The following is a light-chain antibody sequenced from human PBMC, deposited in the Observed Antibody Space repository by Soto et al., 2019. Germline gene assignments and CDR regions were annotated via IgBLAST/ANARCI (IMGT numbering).Light chain of an antibody. J-gene: IGLJ2*01. CDR2: EVS. V-gene: IGLV2-23*02. CDR1: SSDVGSYNL. CDR3: CSYAGSSTLVV. Sequence: QSALTQPASVSGSPGQSITISCTGTSSDVGSYNLVSWYQQHPGKAPKLMICEVSKRPSGVSNRFSGSKSGNTASLTISGLQAEDEADYYCCSYAGSSTLVVFGGGTKVTVL.